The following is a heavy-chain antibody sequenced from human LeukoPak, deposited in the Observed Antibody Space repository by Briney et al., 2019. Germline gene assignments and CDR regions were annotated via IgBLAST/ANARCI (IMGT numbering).Heavy chain of an antibody. CDR3: ATDRGWRTSGYYLYYFEY. CDR1: GFIFTGYF. Sequence: GGSLRLSCAASGFIFTGYFMSWVRQAPGKGLEWVASIKHDGSEKYYVDSVRGRLTISRDNTKNLLYLQMSSLRAEDTAVYYCATDRGWRTSGYYLYYFEYWGQGTLVTFSS. D-gene: IGHD3-3*01. CDR2: IKHDGSEK. J-gene: IGHJ4*02. V-gene: IGHV3-7*01.